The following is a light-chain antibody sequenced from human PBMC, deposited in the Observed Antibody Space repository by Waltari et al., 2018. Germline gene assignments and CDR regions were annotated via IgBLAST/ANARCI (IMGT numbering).Light chain of an antibody. V-gene: IGKV4-1*01. Sequence: DIVMTQSPDSLAVSLGERATISCRSSQSVLYNSNNKNYLAWYQQKPGQPPKLLIYWASTRPSGVPDRVTGGGSGTDFTLTISNLQAEDVAVYFCQQYYTSSMYTFGQGTKLEIK. CDR2: WAS. CDR3: QQYYTSSMYT. CDR1: QSVLYNSNNKNY. J-gene: IGKJ2*01.